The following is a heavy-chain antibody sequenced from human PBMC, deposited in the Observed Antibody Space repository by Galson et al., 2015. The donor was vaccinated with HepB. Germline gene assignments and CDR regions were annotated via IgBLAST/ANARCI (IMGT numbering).Heavy chain of an antibody. Sequence: SVKVSCKASGYMFINYYMHWVRQAPGQGLEWLGIINPSDGSTTYAQKFQGRVTMTRDTSTSTVYMEVSSLRSEDTAVYYCATLLLSGYAPPRKYFYAMGVWGQGTTVTVS. CDR1: GYMFINYY. D-gene: IGHD5-12*01. CDR2: INPSDGST. J-gene: IGHJ6*02. V-gene: IGHV1-46*01. CDR3: ATLLLSGYAPPRKYFYAMGV.